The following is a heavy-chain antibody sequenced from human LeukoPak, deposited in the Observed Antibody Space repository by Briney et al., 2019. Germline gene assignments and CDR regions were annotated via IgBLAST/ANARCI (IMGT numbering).Heavy chain of an antibody. CDR3: ARDRHPHYYDSSGYTNAFDI. J-gene: IGHJ3*02. CDR2: IIPIFGTA. CDR1: GCTFSSYA. V-gene: IGHV1-69*05. D-gene: IGHD3-22*01. Sequence: ASVKVSFKXSGCTFSSYAINWVRQAPAQGLEWMGRIIPIFGTANYAHKFQGRLTITTDESTSTAYMELSSLRSEDTAVYYCARDRHPHYYDSSGYTNAFDIWGQGTMVTVSS.